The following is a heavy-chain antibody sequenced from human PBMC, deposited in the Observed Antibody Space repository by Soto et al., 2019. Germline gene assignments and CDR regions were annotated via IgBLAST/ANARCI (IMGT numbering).Heavy chain of an antibody. CDR2: IKSKTDGGTT. Sequence: EVQLVESGGGLVEPGGSIRLSCAASGFNFINAWMHWVRQAPGKGLEWVGRIKSKTDGGTTDYAAPVKGRFIISRDDSKNTLYRQINSLKMEDTAVYYCSALGVWGQGTTVTVSS. V-gene: IGHV3-15*07. CDR1: GFNFINAW. CDR3: SALGV. J-gene: IGHJ6*02. D-gene: IGHD1-26*01.